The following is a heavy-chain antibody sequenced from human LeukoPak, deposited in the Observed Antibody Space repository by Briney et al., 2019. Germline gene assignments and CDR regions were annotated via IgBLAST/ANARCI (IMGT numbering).Heavy chain of an antibody. CDR3: ASSRLPGY. Sequence: GGSLRLSCAASGFTFGSYWMNWVRQAPGKGLEWVAYIKEDGSVKSYADSMKGRFTISRDNAKNSLYLQMNSLRAEDTAVYYCASSRLPGYWGQGTLVTVSS. CDR1: GFTFGSYW. J-gene: IGHJ4*02. V-gene: IGHV3-7*01. CDR2: IKEDGSVK.